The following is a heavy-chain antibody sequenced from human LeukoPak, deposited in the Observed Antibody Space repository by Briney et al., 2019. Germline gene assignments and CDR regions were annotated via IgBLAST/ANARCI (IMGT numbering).Heavy chain of an antibody. D-gene: IGHD6-19*01. CDR3: AREASGWYYNWFDP. Sequence: ASVKVSCKASGYTFTSYYMHWVRQAPGQGLEWMGWISVYNGNTKYAQKLQGRVTMTTDTSTSTAYMELRSLRSDDTAVYYCAREASGWYYNWFDPWGQGTLVTVSS. J-gene: IGHJ5*02. CDR2: ISVYNGNT. CDR1: GYTFTSYY. V-gene: IGHV1-18*04.